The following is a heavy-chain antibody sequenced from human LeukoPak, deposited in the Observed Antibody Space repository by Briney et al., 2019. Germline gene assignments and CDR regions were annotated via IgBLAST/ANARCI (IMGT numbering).Heavy chain of an antibody. CDR1: GGSFSGYY. CDR2: INHSGST. D-gene: IGHD4-17*01. CDR3: ARPAVTTGYYYYMDV. Sequence: SETLSLTCAVYGGSFSGYYWSWIRQPPGKGLEWIGEINHSGSTNYNPSLKSRVTISVDKSKNQFSLKVSSVTAADTAVYYCARPAVTTGYYYYMDVWGNGTTVIISS. V-gene: IGHV4-34*01. J-gene: IGHJ6*03.